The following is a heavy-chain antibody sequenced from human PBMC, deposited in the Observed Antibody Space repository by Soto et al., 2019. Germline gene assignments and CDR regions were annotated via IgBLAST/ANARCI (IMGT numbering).Heavy chain of an antibody. V-gene: IGHV3-48*02. CDR3: ARNPPKAGIELDY. J-gene: IGHJ4*02. Sequence: PGGSLRLSCAASGFTFSGHSMNWVRQAPGKGQQWVSYISSTSTTIYYAASVKGRFTISRDNAKNSLYLQMNSLRDEDTAVYYCARNPPKAGIELDYWGQGTLVTVSS. D-gene: IGHD6-19*01. CDR1: GFTFSGHS. CDR2: ISSTSTTI.